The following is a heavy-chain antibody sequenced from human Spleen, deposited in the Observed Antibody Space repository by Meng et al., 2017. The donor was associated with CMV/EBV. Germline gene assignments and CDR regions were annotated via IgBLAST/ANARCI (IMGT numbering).Heavy chain of an antibody. CDR1: GFTFSSYA. CDR3: ARDWRYYFDS. CDR2: ISYDGSNK. V-gene: IGHV3-30-3*01. J-gene: IGHJ4*02. Sequence: RGSLRLSCAASGFTFSSYAMHWVRQAPGKGLEWVAVISYDGSNKYYADSVKGRFTISRDNSKNTLYLQMNSLRAEDTAVYYCARDWRYYFDSWGQGTLVTVSS.